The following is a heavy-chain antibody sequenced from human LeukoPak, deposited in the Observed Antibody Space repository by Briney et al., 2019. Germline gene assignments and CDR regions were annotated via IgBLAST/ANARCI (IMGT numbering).Heavy chain of an antibody. Sequence: SQTLSLTSVISGDSVSINSAAWTSVRQSPSRGLEWLGRTYQRSKWYNDYAESVKSRITINADTSKNQFSLHLNSVTPEDTAVYYCARMIPTGTTGSCFEYWGQGTLVTVSS. CDR2: TYQRSKWYN. CDR1: GDSVSINSAA. V-gene: IGHV6-1*01. CDR3: ARMIPTGTTGSCFEY. D-gene: IGHD1-1*01. J-gene: IGHJ4*02.